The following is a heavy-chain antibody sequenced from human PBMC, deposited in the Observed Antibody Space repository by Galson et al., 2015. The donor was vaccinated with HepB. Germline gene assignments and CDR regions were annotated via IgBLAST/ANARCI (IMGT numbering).Heavy chain of an antibody. V-gene: IGHV1-69*04. CDR3: ARDSDVVVPAAISYPDYYYGMDI. D-gene: IGHD2-2*02. Sequence: SVKVSCKASGGTFSSYAISWVRQAPGQGLEWMGRIIPILGIANYAQKLQGRVTMTTDTSTSTAYMELRSLKSDDTAVYYCARDSDVVVPAAISYPDYYYGMDIWGQGTTVTVSS. J-gene: IGHJ6*02. CDR1: GGTFSSYA. CDR2: IIPILGIA.